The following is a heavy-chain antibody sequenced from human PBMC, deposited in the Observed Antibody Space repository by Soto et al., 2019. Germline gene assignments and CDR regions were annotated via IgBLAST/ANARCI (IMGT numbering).Heavy chain of an antibody. CDR1: GGSISSGGYS. CDR2: IYHSGST. CDR3: ARDQREGNWFDP. V-gene: IGHV4-30-2*01. J-gene: IGHJ5*02. Sequence: QLQLQESGSGLVRPSQTLSLTCAVSGGSISSGGYSWNWIRQPPGKGLEWIGYIYHSGSTLYNPSLRRRVTISVDKSKNQVSLKLSSVTAADTAVYDCARDQREGNWFDPWGQGTLVTVSS.